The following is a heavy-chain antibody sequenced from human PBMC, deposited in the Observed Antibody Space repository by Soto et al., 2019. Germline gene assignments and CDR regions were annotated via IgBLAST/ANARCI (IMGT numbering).Heavy chain of an antibody. CDR3: DSETRGSSATIDY. CDR1: GGSISSSSYY. J-gene: IGHJ4*02. Sequence: PSETLSLTCTVSGGSISSSSYYWGWIRQPPGKGLEWIGSIYYSGSTYYNPSLKSRVTISVDTSKNQFSLKLSSVTAADTAVYYCDSETRGSSATIDYWGQGTLVTVSS. D-gene: IGHD1-26*01. CDR2: IYYSGST. V-gene: IGHV4-39*01.